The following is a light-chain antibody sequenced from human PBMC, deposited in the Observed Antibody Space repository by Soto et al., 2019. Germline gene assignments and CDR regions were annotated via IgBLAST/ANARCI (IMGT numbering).Light chain of an antibody. J-gene: IGKJ3*01. Sequence: AIQLTQSPSSLSASVGDRVTITCRASQGISSALAWYQQKPGKAPKLLIYDASSLESGVPSRFSGSGSGTDFTLTISNLQPDDFATYYCQQFNSYPHEVTFGPGTKVDIK. CDR1: QGISSA. CDR2: DAS. V-gene: IGKV1-13*02. CDR3: QQFNSYPHEVT.